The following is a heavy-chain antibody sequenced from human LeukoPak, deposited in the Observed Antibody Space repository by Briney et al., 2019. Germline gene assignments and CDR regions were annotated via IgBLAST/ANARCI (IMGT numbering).Heavy chain of an antibody. D-gene: IGHD1-26*01. J-gene: IGHJ4*02. CDR2: ISYDGSNK. V-gene: IGHV3-30*18. CDR3: AKDSGSFLWRGFFDY. CDR1: GFTFSSYG. Sequence: QTGGSLRLSCAASGFTFSSYGMHWVRQAPGKGLEWVAVISYDGSNKYYADSVKGRFTISRDNSKNTLYLQMNSLRAEDTAVYYCAKDSGSFLWRGFFDYWGQGTLVTVSS.